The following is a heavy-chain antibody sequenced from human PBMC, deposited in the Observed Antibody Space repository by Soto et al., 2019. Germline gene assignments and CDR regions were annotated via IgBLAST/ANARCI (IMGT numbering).Heavy chain of an antibody. CDR3: ARDMSGGTYNYYYGMDV. CDR2: IKSKTDGGTT. D-gene: IGHD1-26*01. V-gene: IGHV3-15*07. CDR1: GFTFSNAW. Sequence: PGGSLRLSCAASGFTFSNAWMNLVRQAPGKGLEWVGRIKSKTDGGTTDYAAPVKGRLTISRDDSKNTLYLQMNSLRADDTAVYYCARDMSGGTYNYYYGMDVWGQGTTVTVSS. J-gene: IGHJ6*02.